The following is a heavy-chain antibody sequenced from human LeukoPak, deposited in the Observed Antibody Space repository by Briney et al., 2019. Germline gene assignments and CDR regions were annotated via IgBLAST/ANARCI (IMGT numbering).Heavy chain of an antibody. D-gene: IGHD1-26*01. CDR3: AKDRSGSYFDY. Sequence: GGSLRLSCAASGFTFSTYGMHWVRQAPGKGLEWVAVISYDGSNKYYADSLKGRFTISRDNSKNTLYLQMNSLRAEDTAVYYCAKDRSGSYFDYWGQGTLVTVSS. CDR1: GFTFSTYG. J-gene: IGHJ4*02. CDR2: ISYDGSNK. V-gene: IGHV3-30*18.